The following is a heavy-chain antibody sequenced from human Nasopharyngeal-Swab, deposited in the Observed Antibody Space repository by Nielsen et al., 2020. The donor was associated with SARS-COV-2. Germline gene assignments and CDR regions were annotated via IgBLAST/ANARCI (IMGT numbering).Heavy chain of an antibody. V-gene: IGHV1-18*01. CDR3: AREATVTASDSFDP. D-gene: IGHD4-17*01. CDR1: GYTFTSYG. Sequence: ASVKVSCKASGYTFTSYGISWVRQAPGQGLEWMGWISAYNGNTNYAQKLQGRVTMTTDTSTNTAYMELRSLRSDDTAVYYCAREATVTASDSFDPWGQGTLVTVSS. CDR2: ISAYNGNT. J-gene: IGHJ5*02.